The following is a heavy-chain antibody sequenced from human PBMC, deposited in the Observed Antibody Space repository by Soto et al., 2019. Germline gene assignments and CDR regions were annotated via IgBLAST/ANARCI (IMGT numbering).Heavy chain of an antibody. Sequence: QVHLVQSGAEVKKPGASVKVSCKGSGYAFTTYGITWVRQAPGQGLEWMGWISAHNGNTNYAQKLQGIVTVTRDTSTSTAYMELMILRSDDTAVYYCARGRYGDYWGQGALVTVSS. V-gene: IGHV1-18*01. J-gene: IGHJ4*02. CDR1: GYAFTTYG. CDR2: ISAHNGNT. CDR3: ARGRYGDY. D-gene: IGHD1-1*01.